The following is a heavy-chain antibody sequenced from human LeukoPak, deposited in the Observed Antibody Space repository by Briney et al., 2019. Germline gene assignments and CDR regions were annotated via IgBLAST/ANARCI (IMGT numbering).Heavy chain of an antibody. V-gene: IGHV3-30*18. J-gene: IGHJ4*02. CDR2: ISYDGSNK. CDR1: GFTFSSYG. D-gene: IGHD6-19*01. Sequence: GGYLRLSCAASGFTFSSYGMHWVRQAPGKGLEWVAVISYDGSNKYYADSVKGRFTISRDNSKNTLYLQMNSLRAEDTAVYYCAKEFQGIAVAGDFDYWGQGTLVTVSS. CDR3: AKEFQGIAVAGDFDY.